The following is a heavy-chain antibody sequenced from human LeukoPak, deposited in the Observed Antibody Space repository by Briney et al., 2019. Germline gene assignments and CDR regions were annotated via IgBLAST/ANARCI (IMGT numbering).Heavy chain of an antibody. Sequence: PGGSLRLSCAASGFTFDDYAMHWVRQAPGKGLEWVSGISWNSGSIGYADSVKGRFTISRDNAKNSLYLQMNSLRAEDMALYYCAKEGASYKAARPTGYYYYYMDVWGKGTTVTVSS. D-gene: IGHD6-6*01. CDR1: GFTFDDYA. V-gene: IGHV3-9*03. CDR3: AKEGASYKAARPTGYYYYYMDV. J-gene: IGHJ6*03. CDR2: ISWNSGSI.